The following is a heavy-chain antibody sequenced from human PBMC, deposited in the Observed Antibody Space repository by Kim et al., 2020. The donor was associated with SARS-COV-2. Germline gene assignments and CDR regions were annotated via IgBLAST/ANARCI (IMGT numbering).Heavy chain of an antibody. Sequence: EENSVDSVKGRFTISRDNAKNSLYLQMNILRVEDTAVYYCARRQPAANFDYWGQGTLVTVSS. J-gene: IGHJ4*02. D-gene: IGHD2-2*01. V-gene: IGHV3-7*03. CDR3: ARRQPAANFDY. CDR2: EE.